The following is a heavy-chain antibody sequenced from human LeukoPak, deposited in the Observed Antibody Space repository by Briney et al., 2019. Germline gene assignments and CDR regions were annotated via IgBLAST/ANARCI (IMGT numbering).Heavy chain of an antibody. CDR2: IYHSGST. V-gene: IGHV4-38-2*01. D-gene: IGHD2-15*01. CDR3: ARVPIVVVVAAPYFDY. Sequence: SETLSLTCAVSGYSISSGYYWGWIRQPPGKGLEWIGSIYHSGSTYYNPSLKSRVTISVDTSKNQFSLKLSSVTAADTAVYYCARVPIVVVVAAPYFDYWGQGTLVTVSS. CDR1: GYSISSGYY. J-gene: IGHJ4*02.